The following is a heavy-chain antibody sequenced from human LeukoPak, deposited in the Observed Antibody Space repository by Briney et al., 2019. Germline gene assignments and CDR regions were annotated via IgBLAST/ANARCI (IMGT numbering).Heavy chain of an antibody. CDR2: ISSSSSYI. V-gene: IGHV3-21*01. CDR3: TSPRVYSSSWYDLEAFDY. D-gene: IGHD6-13*01. J-gene: IGHJ4*02. Sequence: PGGSLRLSCAASGFTFSSYSMNWVRQAPGKGLEWVSSISSSSSYIYYADSVKGRFTISRDNAKNSLYLQMNSLRAEDTAVYYCTSPRVYSSSWYDLEAFDYWGQGTLVTVSS. CDR1: GFTFSSYS.